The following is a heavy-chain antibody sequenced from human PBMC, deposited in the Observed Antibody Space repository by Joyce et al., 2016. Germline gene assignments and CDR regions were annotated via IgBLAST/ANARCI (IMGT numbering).Heavy chain of an antibody. D-gene: IGHD2-2*01. CDR3: ATEGNCSSTSCYPDDAFDI. V-gene: IGHV3-53*01. J-gene: IGHJ3*02. CDR2: IYSGGST. CDR1: GFTVSSNY. Sequence: EVQLVESGGGLIQPGGSLRLSCAASGFTVSSNYMSWVRQAPGKGVEWVSTIYSGGSTYYADSVKGRFTISRDNSKNTLYLQMNSLRAEDTAVYFCATEGNCSSTSCYPDDAFDIWGQGTMVTVPS.